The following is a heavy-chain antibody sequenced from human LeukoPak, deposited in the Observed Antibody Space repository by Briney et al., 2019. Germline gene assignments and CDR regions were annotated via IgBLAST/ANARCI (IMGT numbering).Heavy chain of an antibody. CDR1: GVTFSTYA. Sequence: SVKVSCKASGVTFSTYAISWVRQAPGQGLEWMGRITPVLDIPNYAQKFQGRVTITADKSTTTAYMELSSLRSEDTAVYFCAREVRERGYSYGRYCFDYWGQGTLVTVSS. CDR3: AREVRERGYSYGRYCFDY. V-gene: IGHV1-69*04. D-gene: IGHD5-18*01. J-gene: IGHJ4*02. CDR2: ITPVLDIP.